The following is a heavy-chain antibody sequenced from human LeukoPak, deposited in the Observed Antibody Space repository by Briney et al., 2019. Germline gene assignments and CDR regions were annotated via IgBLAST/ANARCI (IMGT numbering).Heavy chain of an antibody. J-gene: IGHJ4*02. D-gene: IGHD3-3*01. CDR2: IRYDGSNK. CDR3: AKDPLARLRFLEWLLFDY. Sequence: GGSLRLSCAASGFTFSSYGMHWVRQAPGKGLEWVAFIRYDGSNKYYADSAKGRFTISRDNSKNTLYLQMNSLRAEDTAVYYCAKDPLARLRFLEWLLFDYWGQGTLVTVSS. V-gene: IGHV3-30*02. CDR1: GFTFSSYG.